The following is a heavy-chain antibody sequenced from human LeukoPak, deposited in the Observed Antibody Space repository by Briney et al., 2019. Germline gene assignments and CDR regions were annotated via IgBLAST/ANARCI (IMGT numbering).Heavy chain of an antibody. D-gene: IGHD6-13*01. CDR2: ISYDGSNK. V-gene: IGHV3-30-3*01. J-gene: IGHJ4*02. CDR3: ARAAAGPPTKVPPLY. Sequence: GGSLRLSCAASGFTFSSYAMHWVRQAPGKGLEWVAVISYDGSNKYYADSVKGRFTISRDNSKNTLYLQINSLRAEDTAVYYCARAAAGPPTKVPPLYWGQGTLVTVSS. CDR1: GFTFSSYA.